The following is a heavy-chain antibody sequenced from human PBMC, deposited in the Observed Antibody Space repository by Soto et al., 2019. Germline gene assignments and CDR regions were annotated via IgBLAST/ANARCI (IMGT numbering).Heavy chain of an antibody. CDR3: ARDRRTYYYDSSGYYYRYNWFDP. D-gene: IGHD3-22*01. CDR1: GFTFSSYE. V-gene: IGHV3-48*03. J-gene: IGHJ5*02. Sequence: GGSLRLSCAASGFTFSSYEMNWVRQAPGKGLEWVSYISSSGSTIYYADSVKGRFTISRDNAKNSLYLQMNSLRAEDTAVYYCARDRRTYYYDSSGYYYRYNWFDPWGQGTLVTVSS. CDR2: ISSSGSTI.